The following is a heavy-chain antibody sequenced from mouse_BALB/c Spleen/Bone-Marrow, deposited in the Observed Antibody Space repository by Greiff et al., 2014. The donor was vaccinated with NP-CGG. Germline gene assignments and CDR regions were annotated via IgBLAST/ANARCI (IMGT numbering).Heavy chain of an antibody. Sequence: VQLQQPGPGLVRPGASVKISCKASGYSFTGYYMHWVKQSHGNSLDWIGYIYPYNGVSSYNQKFKGKATLTVDKSSSTAYMELRSLTSDDSAVYYCESRGEYFDVWGAGTTVTVSS. J-gene: IGHJ1*01. CDR2: IYPYNGVS. CDR3: ESRGEYFDV. V-gene: IGHV1-31*01. CDR1: GYSFTGYY.